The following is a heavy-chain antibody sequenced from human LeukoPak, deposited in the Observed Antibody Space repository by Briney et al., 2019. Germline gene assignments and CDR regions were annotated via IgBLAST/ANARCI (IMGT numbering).Heavy chain of an antibody. Sequence: GGSLRLSCAASGFTFSSYSMNWVRQAPGKGLEWVSSISSSSSYIYYADSVKGRFTISRDNAKNSLYLQMNSLRAEDTAVYYCARDNFYYYDSSGYFDAFDIWGQGTMVTVSS. CDR1: GFTFSSYS. D-gene: IGHD3-22*01. J-gene: IGHJ3*02. CDR2: ISSSSSYI. V-gene: IGHV3-21*01. CDR3: ARDNFYYYDSSGYFDAFDI.